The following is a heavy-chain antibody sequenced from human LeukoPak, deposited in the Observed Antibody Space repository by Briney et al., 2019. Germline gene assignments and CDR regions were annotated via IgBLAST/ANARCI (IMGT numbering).Heavy chain of an antibody. CDR1: GYIFSDFS. D-gene: IGHD6-6*01. CDR3: ARDPSGLGYYYFYMDV. CDR2: INANSGGT. J-gene: IGHJ6*03. Sequence: ASVKLSRKASGYIFSDFSIHWVRQAPAQGLEWMGWINANSGGTDFAQKFQGRVTMTSDTYISTAYMELTSLRSDDTAVYYCARDPSGLGYYYFYMDVWGKGTTVTVSS. V-gene: IGHV1-2*02.